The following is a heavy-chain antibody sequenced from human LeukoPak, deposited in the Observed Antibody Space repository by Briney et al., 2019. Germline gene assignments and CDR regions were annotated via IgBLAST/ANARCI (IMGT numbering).Heavy chain of an antibody. CDR2: FYISGST. CDR1: GGSISSYY. V-gene: IGHV4-4*07. J-gene: IGHJ4*02. D-gene: IGHD1-26*01. Sequence: SETLSLTCTVSGGSISSYYWSWIRQPAGKGLEWIGRFYISGSTNYNPPLKSRVTISVDTSKNQFSLKLNSVTAADTAVYYCARQGGSYYTPFDSWGQGTLVTVSS. CDR3: ARQGGSYYTPFDS.